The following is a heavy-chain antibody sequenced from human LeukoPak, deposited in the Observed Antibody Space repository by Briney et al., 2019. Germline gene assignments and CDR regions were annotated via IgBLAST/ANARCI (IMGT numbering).Heavy chain of an antibody. CDR3: AAVPNANAWYWDDAFDI. Sequence: SVKVSCKAAGFTFTTSAVQWVRQAGGQRLEWIGRIVVGSGNTDHAQKFQGRLTITRDISTSTAYMELSSLTSDDTAVYYCAAVPNANAWYWDDAFDIWGQGTMVTVSS. CDR1: GFTFTTSA. V-gene: IGHV1-58*01. D-gene: IGHD2-8*02. CDR2: IVVGSGNT. J-gene: IGHJ3*02.